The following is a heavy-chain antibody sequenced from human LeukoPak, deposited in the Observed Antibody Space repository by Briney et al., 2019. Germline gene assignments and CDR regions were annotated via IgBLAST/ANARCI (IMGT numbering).Heavy chain of an antibody. J-gene: IGHJ5*02. V-gene: IGHV1-18*04. CDR2: ISAYNGNT. CDR3: ARDPRYYGSGSNRGNWFDP. D-gene: IGHD3-10*01. CDR1: GYTFTGYY. Sequence: ASVKVSCKASGYTFTGYYMHWVRQAPGQGLEWMGWISAYNGNTNYAQKLQGRVTMTTDTSTSTAYMELRSLRSDDTAVYYCARDPRYYGSGSNRGNWFDPWGQETLVTVSS.